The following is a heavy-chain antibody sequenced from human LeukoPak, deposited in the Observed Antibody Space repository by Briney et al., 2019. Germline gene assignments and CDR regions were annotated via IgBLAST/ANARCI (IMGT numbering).Heavy chain of an antibody. D-gene: IGHD3-22*01. CDR3: AREKSSGYPNYFDY. CDR1: GFTFSSYS. V-gene: IGHV3-21*01. CDR2: ISSSSSYV. J-gene: IGHJ4*02. Sequence: GGSLRLSCAASGFTFSSYSMNWVRQAPGKGLEWVSSISSSSSYVYYADSVKGRFTISRDNAKNSLYLQMNSLRAEDTAVYYCAREKSSGYPNYFDYWGQGTLVTVSS.